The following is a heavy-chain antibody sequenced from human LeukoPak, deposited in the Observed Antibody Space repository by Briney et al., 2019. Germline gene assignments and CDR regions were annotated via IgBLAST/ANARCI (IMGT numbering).Heavy chain of an antibody. CDR2: INHSGST. J-gene: IGHJ4*02. CDR3: ARGDGSSWFDY. V-gene: IGHV4-34*01. Sequence: ETLSLTCAVYGGSFSGYYWSWIRQPPGKGLEWIGEINHSGSTNYNPSLKSRVTISVDTSKNQFSLKLSSVTAADTAVYYCARGDGSSWFDYWGQGTLVTVSS. D-gene: IGHD6-13*01. CDR1: GGSFSGYY.